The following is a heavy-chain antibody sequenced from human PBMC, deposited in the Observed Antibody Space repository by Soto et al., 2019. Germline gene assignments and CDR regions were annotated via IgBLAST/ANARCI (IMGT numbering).Heavy chain of an antibody. CDR2: IYYSGST. V-gene: IGHV4-59*08. J-gene: IGHJ6*03. D-gene: IGHD2-15*01. CDR3: ARHRYCSGGSCYSGYYYYMDV. CDR1: GGSISSYY. Sequence: SETLSLTCTVSGGSISSYYWSWIRQPPGKGLEWIGYIYYSGSTNYNPFLKSRVTISVDTSKNQFSLKLSSVTAADTAVYYCARHRYCSGGSCYSGYYYYMDVWGKGTTVTVSS.